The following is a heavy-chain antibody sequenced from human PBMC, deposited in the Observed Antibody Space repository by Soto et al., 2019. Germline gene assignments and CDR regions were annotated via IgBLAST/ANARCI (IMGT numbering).Heavy chain of an antibody. CDR3: ARDKYCYDTGNYYYASES. CDR2: IWYDGSNK. D-gene: IGHD3-22*01. J-gene: IGHJ5*02. CDR1: GFTFSSDG. V-gene: IGHV3-33*01. Sequence: LRLSCAASGFTFSSDGVHMCRRATGRVVVWVAAIWYDGSNKYCAGSVKGRCTICRENSETTLYLQMNSLRAEETAVYYCARDKYCYDTGNYYYASESWGQAELVTASS.